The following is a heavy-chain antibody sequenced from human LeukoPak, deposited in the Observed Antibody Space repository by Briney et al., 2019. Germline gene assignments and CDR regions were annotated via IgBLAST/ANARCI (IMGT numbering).Heavy chain of an antibody. Sequence: GESLRLSCTASGFTFSDYYMGWIRRAPGKGLEWVAYMSESGTTIYHADSVKGRFTISRDNAKNSLYLQMNSLRAEDTAIYYCAPLRARSRIDNWGQGSLVTVSS. CDR3: APLRARSRIDN. V-gene: IGHV3-11*01. CDR2: MSESGTTI. CDR1: GFTFSDYY. J-gene: IGHJ4*02. D-gene: IGHD6-13*01.